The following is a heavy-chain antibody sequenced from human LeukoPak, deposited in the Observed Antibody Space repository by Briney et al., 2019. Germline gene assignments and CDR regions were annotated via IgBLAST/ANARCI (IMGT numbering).Heavy chain of an antibody. CDR3: HYGSGSYAFDY. CDR1: GGTFSSYA. CDR2: IIPIFGTA. D-gene: IGHD3-10*01. V-gene: IGHV1-69*13. J-gene: IGHJ4*02. Sequence: SVKVSCKASGGTFSSYAISWVRQAPGQGLEWMGGIIPIFGTANYAQKFQGRVTITADESTSTAYMELSSLRSEDTAVYFCHYGSGSYAFDYWGQGTLVTVSS.